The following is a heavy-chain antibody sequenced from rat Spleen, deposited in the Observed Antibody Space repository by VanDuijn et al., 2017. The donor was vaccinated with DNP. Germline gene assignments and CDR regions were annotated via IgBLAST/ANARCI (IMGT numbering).Heavy chain of an antibody. V-gene: IGHV5-17*01. CDR3: ARQRGPTLRIWDY. CDR1: GFSFSDSA. D-gene: IGHD1-6*01. J-gene: IGHJ2*01. Sequence: EVQLVESGGGVVQPGKSLKLSCAASGFSFSDSAMAWVRQSPKMGLEWVATIIYDGSHTFYRDSVQGRFIISRDNANSTLYLQMSSLRSEDTATYYCARQRGPTLRIWDYWGQGVMVTVSS. CDR2: IIYDGSHT.